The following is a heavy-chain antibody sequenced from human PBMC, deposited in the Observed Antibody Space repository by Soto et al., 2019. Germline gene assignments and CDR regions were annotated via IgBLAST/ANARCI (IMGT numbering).Heavy chain of an antibody. CDR3: AREGSYSAYNFAHGLQLRSSDF. CDR2: IFSSGST. D-gene: IGHD5-12*01. V-gene: IGHV4-4*07. J-gene: IGHJ4*02. Sequence: SETLSLTFTVSGGSINTFYWSWVRQPAGKGLEWIGRIFSSGSTSFNPSLESRVAMSVDTSKNHFSLTLSSVTAADMAVYYCAREGSYSAYNFAHGLQLRSSDFWGQGALVTGSS. CDR1: GGSINTFY.